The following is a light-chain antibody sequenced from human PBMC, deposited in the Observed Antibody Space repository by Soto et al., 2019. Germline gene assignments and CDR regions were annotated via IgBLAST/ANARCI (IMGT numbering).Light chain of an antibody. J-gene: IGLJ2*01. CDR3: SSYTSSSTLV. Sequence: QSVLTQPASVSGSPGQSITLSCTGTSSDVGAYNYVSWYQQHPGKAPKLMIYDVSNRPSGVSNRFSGSKSGNTASLTISGLQAEDEAAYYCSSYTSSSTLVFGGGTKLTVL. CDR2: DVS. CDR1: SSDVGAYNY. V-gene: IGLV2-14*01.